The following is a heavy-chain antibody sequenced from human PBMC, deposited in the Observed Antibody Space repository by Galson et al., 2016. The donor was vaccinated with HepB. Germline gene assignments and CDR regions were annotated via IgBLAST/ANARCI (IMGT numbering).Heavy chain of an antibody. CDR3: ARSFWGKYETGYYHYALDV. J-gene: IGHJ6*04. CDR2: MIPMLATA. V-gene: IGHV1-69*13. Sequence: SVKVSCKASGGTFSRFAISWVRQAPGQGLEWMGGMIPMLATAHYAQRFQGRVTVSADESTSTAYMELSSLRSDDTAVYYRARSFWGKYETGYYHYALDVWGEGATVTVAS. D-gene: IGHD3-16*01. CDR1: GGTFSRFA.